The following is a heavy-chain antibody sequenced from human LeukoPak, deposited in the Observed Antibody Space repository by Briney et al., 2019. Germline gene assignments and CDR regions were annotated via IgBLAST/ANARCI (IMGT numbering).Heavy chain of an antibody. CDR3: AKVNGYNQNSYCEY. J-gene: IGHJ4*02. Sequence: GGSLRLPCAASGFTFSSNAMSWVRQAPGKGLEWVSGISGGGGSINYADSVKGRFTVSRDNSNNTLHLQMNSLRVEDTAAYYCAKVNGYNQNSYCEYWGQGTLVTGSS. V-gene: IGHV3-23*01. D-gene: IGHD1-1*01. CDR1: GFTFSSNA. CDR2: ISGGGGSI.